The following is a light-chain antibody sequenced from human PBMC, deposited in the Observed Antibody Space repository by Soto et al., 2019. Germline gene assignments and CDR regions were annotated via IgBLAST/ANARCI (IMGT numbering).Light chain of an antibody. V-gene: IGLV2-14*01. CDR1: SSDVGGYNY. CDR2: EVS. CDR3: SSYTSSSTEYV. Sequence: QSVLTQPASVSGSPGQSITISCTGTSSDVGGYNYVSWYQQHPGKAPKLMIYEVSNRPSGVSNRFSGSKSGNTASLTISGLQAEDEADYYCSSYTSSSTEYVFXTGTNVTVL. J-gene: IGLJ1*01.